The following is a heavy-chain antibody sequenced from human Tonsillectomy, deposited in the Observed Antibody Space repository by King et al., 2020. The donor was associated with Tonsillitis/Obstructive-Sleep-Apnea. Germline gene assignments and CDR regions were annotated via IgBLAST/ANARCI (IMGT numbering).Heavy chain of an antibody. J-gene: IGHJ6*03. Sequence: VQLVQSGAEVKKPGASVKVSCKASGYTFTGYYMHWVRQAPGQGLEWMGRINPNSGGTNYAPKFQGRVTMTRDTSISTAYMELSRLRSDDTAVYYCARTGHYDILGFMDVWGKGTTVTVSS. D-gene: IGHD3-9*01. CDR1: GYTFTGYY. CDR2: INPNSGGT. CDR3: ARTGHYDILGFMDV. V-gene: IGHV1-2*06.